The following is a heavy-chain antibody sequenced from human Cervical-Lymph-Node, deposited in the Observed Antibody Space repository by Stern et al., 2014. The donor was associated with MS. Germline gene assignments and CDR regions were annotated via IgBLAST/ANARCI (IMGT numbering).Heavy chain of an antibody. D-gene: IGHD1-14*01. J-gene: IGHJ4*02. Sequence: EVQLVESGAELIRPGESLKISCKGSGFKFSIYWIAWVRQMPGKGLEWMGIIYPGDSDTSYSPSFQGQVTMSADKSTSTAYLQWSSLNASDTAMYFCARQTTAWASDVWGQGTLVTVSS. CDR1: GFKFSIYW. CDR2: IYPGDSDT. CDR3: ARQTTAWASDV. V-gene: IGHV5-51*01.